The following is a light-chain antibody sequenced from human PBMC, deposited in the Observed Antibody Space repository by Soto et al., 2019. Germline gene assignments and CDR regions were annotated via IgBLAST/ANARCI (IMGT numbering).Light chain of an antibody. CDR3: QQYGTLPPT. V-gene: IGKV3-20*01. CDR2: GAS. Sequence: EFVLTQSPGTLSLSPGERATLSCRASQTVSTTYLAWYQQKSGQAPKFLIYGASNRATGIPDRFSGSGSGTDFTLTISRLEPEDFAVYYCQQYGTLPPTFGGGTKVEI. J-gene: IGKJ4*01. CDR1: QTVSTTY.